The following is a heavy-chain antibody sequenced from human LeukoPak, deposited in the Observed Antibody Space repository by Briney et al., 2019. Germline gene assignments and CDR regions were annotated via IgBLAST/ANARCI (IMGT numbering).Heavy chain of an antibody. D-gene: IGHD6-13*01. CDR1: GGTFSSYA. CDR3: ARGSSSWYPDY. CDR2: IIPILGIA. J-gene: IGHJ4*03. V-gene: IGHV1-69*04. Sequence: SVKVSCKASGGTFSSYAISWVRQAPGQGLEWMGRIIPILGIANYAQKFQGRVTITADKSTSTAYMELSSLRSEDTAVYYCARGSSSWYPDYWGQGTTVTVSS.